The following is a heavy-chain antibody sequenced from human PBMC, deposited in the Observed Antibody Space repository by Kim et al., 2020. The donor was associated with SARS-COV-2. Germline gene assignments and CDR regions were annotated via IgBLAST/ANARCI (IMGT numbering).Heavy chain of an antibody. V-gene: IGHV3-23*01. D-gene: IGHD3-22*01. Sequence: GGSLRLSCAASGFTFSSHVMGWVRQAPGKGLEWVAAISCSGDSTPYADPVKGRFTISRDNSKNTLYLQMSSLRAEDTAVYYCSRPSYDSTAHEYFQ. CDR2: ISCSGDST. CDR3: SRPSYDSTAHEYFQ. J-gene: IGHJ1*01. CDR1: GFTFSSHV.